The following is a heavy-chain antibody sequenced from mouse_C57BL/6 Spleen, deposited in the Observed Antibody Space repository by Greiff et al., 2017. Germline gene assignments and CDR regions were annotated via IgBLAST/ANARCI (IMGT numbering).Heavy chain of an antibody. V-gene: IGHV1-7*01. Sequence: LVESGAELAKPGASVKLSCKASGYTFTSYWMPWVKQRPGQGLEWIGYINPSSGYTKYNQKFKDKATLTADKSSSTAYMQLSSLTYEDSAVYYCAKIYYYGSSYPDYWGQGTSVTVSS. CDR2: INPSSGYT. D-gene: IGHD1-1*01. CDR1: GYTFTSYW. J-gene: IGHJ4*01. CDR3: AKIYYYGSSYPDY.